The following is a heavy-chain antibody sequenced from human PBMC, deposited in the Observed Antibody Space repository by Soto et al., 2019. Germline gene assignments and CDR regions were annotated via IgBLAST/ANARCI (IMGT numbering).Heavy chain of an antibody. V-gene: IGHV3-23*01. CDR3: AKSIQPASGWYSEYYFDC. CDR1: VFTVSSDA. CDR2: ISGSGGST. D-gene: IGHD6-19*01. J-gene: IGHJ4*02. Sequence: RWSLRLSCSASVFTVSSDAMSWCREAAGEGLEWVSAISGSGGSTYYADSVKGRFTISRDTSKNTLYLQMNSLRAEGTAVYYCAKSIQPASGWYSEYYFDCWGQGTL.